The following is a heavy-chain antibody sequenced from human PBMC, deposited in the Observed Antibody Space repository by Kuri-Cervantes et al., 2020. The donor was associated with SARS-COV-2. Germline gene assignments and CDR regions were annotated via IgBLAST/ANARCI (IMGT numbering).Heavy chain of an antibody. Sequence: GESLKISCAASGSTFSSYAMSWVRQAPGKGLEWVSAISGSGGSTYYADSVKGRFTISRDNSKNTLYLQMNSLRAEDTAVYYCAKSRWQQLSWLDYWGQGTLVTVSS. V-gene: IGHV3-23*01. D-gene: IGHD6-13*01. J-gene: IGHJ4*02. CDR3: AKSRWQQLSWLDY. CDR1: GSTFSSYA. CDR2: ISGSGGST.